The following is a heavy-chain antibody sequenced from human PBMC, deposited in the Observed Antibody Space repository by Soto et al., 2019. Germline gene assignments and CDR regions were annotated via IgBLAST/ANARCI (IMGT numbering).Heavy chain of an antibody. V-gene: IGHV1-46*01. CDR2: INPSGGST. Sequence: ASAKVSCKASGYTFTSYYMHWVRQAPGQGLEWMGIINPSGGSTSYAQKFQGRVTITRDTSASTAYMELSSLRSEDTAVYYCARGLLKTLGVVPFDYWGQGTLVTVSS. CDR3: ARGLLKTLGVVPFDY. J-gene: IGHJ4*02. D-gene: IGHD3-3*01. CDR1: GYTFTSYY.